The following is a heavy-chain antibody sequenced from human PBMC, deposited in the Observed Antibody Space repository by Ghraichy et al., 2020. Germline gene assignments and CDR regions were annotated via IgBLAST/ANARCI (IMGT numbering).Heavy chain of an antibody. D-gene: IGHD4-17*01. CDR1: GGTFSSYA. CDR2: IIPIFGTA. Sequence: SVKVSCKASGGTFSSYAISWVRQAPGQGLEWMGGIIPIFGTANYAQKFQGRVTITADESTSTAYMELSSLRSEDTAVYYCARDRVDVAYGDPVRYFDLWGRGTLVTVSS. J-gene: IGHJ2*01. CDR3: ARDRVDVAYGDPVRYFDL. V-gene: IGHV1-69*13.